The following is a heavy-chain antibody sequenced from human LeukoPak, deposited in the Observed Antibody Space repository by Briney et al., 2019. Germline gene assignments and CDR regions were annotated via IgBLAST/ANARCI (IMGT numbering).Heavy chain of an antibody. CDR2: IKSKTDGGTT. J-gene: IGHJ4*02. D-gene: IGHD1-26*01. Sequence: KTGGSLRLSCAASGFTFSSYGMHWVRQAPGKGLEWVGRIKSKTDGGTTDYAAPVKGRFTISRDDSKNTLYLQMNSLKTEDTAVYYCTPHTKKWEAVYWGQGTLVTVSS. CDR1: GFTFSSYG. CDR3: TPHTKKWEAVY. V-gene: IGHV3-15*01.